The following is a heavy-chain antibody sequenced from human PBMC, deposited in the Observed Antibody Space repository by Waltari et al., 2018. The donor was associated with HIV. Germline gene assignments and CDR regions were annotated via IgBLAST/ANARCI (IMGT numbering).Heavy chain of an antibody. CDR2: ISAYNGNK. V-gene: IGHV1-18*01. CDR3: ARAMRIDTAIVTPYDFDY. CDR1: GYTFTSYV. D-gene: IGHD5-18*01. Sequence: QVQLVQSGAEVKKPGASVKVSCKASGYTFTSYVISWVRQAPGEELDWMGWISAYNGNKNYSQKLQRRVTMTTDTSTNTAYMEVRSLGSDDTAVYYCARAMRIDTAIVTPYDFDYWGQGTLVTVSS. J-gene: IGHJ4*02.